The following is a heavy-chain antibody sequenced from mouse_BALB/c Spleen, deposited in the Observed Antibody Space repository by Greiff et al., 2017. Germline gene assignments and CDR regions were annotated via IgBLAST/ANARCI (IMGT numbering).Heavy chain of an antibody. CDR1: GFSLTSYG. V-gene: IGHV2-2*02. CDR3: ARYDWSPLYYAMDY. D-gene: IGHD2-4*01. Sequence: QVQLKESGPGLVQPSQSLSITCTVSGFSLTSYGVHWVRQSPGKGLEWLGVIWSGGSTDYNAAFISRLSISKDNSKSQVFFKMNSLQANDTAIYYCARYDWSPLYYAMDYWGQGTSVTVSA. CDR2: IWSGGST. J-gene: IGHJ4*01.